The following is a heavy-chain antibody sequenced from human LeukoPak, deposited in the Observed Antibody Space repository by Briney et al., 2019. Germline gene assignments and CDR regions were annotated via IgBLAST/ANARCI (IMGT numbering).Heavy chain of an antibody. V-gene: IGHV1-2*02. D-gene: IGHD3-10*01. J-gene: IGHJ4*02. Sequence: GASVKVSCKASGYTFTGYYMHWVRQAPGQGLEWMGWTNPNSGGTNYAQKFQGRVTMTRDTSISTAYMELSRLRSDDTAVYYCARDRGDYYYGSGSEFDYWGQGTLVTVSS. CDR2: TNPNSGGT. CDR3: ARDRGDYYYGSGSEFDY. CDR1: GYTFTGYY.